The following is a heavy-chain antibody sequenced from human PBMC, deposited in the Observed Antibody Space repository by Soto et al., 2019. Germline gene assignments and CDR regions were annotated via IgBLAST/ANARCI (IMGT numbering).Heavy chain of an antibody. V-gene: IGHV4-34*01. CDR2: INHSGST. CDR3: ARGHGGLAVAGTYYYGMDV. Sequence: SETLSLTCAVSGGSFNGYPWTWIRQPPGRGLEWIGEINHSGSTNYNPSLKSRVTISVDTSKNQFSLKLSSVTAADTAVYYCARGHGGLAVAGTYYYGMDVWGQGTTVTVSS. J-gene: IGHJ6*02. D-gene: IGHD6-19*01. CDR1: GGSFNGYP.